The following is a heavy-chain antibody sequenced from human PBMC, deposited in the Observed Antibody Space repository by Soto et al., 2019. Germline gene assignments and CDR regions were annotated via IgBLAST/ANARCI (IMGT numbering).Heavy chain of an antibody. V-gene: IGHV3-23*01. CDR3: AKDSPPPDIVVVVAATSIDAFDI. Sequence: GGSLRLSCAAPGFTFSSYAMSWVRQAPGKGLEWVSAISGSGGSTYYADSVKGRFTISRDNSKNTLYLQMNSLRAEDTAVYYCAKDSPPPDIVVVVAATSIDAFDIWGQGTMVTVSS. J-gene: IGHJ3*02. CDR2: ISGSGGST. D-gene: IGHD2-15*01. CDR1: GFTFSSYA.